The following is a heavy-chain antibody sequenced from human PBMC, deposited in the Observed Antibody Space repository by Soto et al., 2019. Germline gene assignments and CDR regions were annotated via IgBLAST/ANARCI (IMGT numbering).Heavy chain of an antibody. Sequence: QVQLQESGPGLVKPSGTLSLTCTVSGGSISNFFWNWIRQPPGKGLEWIGYIYYSGSANYSPSLKSRATISEDTSENKLSLKLRSVTAADTAVYYCVRGEYCSGGSCCGEYNWFDLWGQGTLVTVSS. CDR3: VRGEYCSGGSCCGEYNWFDL. CDR2: IYYSGSA. V-gene: IGHV4-59*01. J-gene: IGHJ5*02. CDR1: GGSISNFF. D-gene: IGHD2-15*01.